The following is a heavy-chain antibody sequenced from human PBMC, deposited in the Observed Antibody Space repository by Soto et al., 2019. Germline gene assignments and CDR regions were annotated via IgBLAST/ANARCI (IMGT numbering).Heavy chain of an antibody. CDR3: ARTYYIWGSYPSEYYMDV. D-gene: IGHD3-16*01. V-gene: IGHV4-31*03. CDR1: GGSISSGGYY. Sequence: PSETLSLTCTVSGGSISSGGYYWSWIRQHPGKGLEWIGYIYYSGSTYYNPSLKSRVTISVDTSKNQFSLKLSSVTAADTAVYYCARTYYIWGSYPSEYYMDVWGKGTTVTVSS. CDR2: IYYSGST. J-gene: IGHJ6*03.